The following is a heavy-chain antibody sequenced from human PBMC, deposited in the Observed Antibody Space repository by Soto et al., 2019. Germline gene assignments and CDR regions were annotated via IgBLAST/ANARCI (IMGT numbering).Heavy chain of an antibody. J-gene: IGHJ4*02. CDR1: GYTLTELS. CDR2: FDPEDGET. D-gene: IGHD1-20*01. V-gene: IGHV1-24*01. Sequence: ASVKVSCKVSGYTLTELSMHWVRQAPGKGLEWMGGFDPEDGETIYAQKFQGRVTMTEDTSTDTAYMELSSLRSEDTATYYCARGTRALITSFFAYWGQGVPVTVSS. CDR3: ARGTRALITSFFAY.